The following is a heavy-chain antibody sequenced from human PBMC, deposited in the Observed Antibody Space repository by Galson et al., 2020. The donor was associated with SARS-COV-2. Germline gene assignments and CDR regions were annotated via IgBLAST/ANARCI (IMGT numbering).Heavy chain of an antibody. J-gene: IGHJ6*03. D-gene: IGHD2-2*03. V-gene: IGHV1-69*13. CDR3: ARDRGYCSSTSCSPGSNYYYYMDV. Sequence: SVTVSCKASGGTFSSYAISWVRQAPGQGLEWMGGIIPIFGTANYAQKFQGRVTITADESTSTAYMELSSLRSEDTAVYYCARDRGYCSSTSCSPGSNYYYYMDVWGKGTTVTVSS. CDR2: IIPIFGTA. CDR1: GGTFSSYA.